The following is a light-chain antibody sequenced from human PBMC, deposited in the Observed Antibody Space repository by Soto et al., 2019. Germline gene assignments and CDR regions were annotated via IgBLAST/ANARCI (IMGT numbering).Light chain of an antibody. V-gene: IGLV4-69*01. Sequence: QPVLTQSPSASASLGASVKLTCTLSSGHSSYAIAWHQQQPEKGPRYLMKLNSDGSHSKGDGIPDRFSDSSSGAERYLTISSLQSEDEADYYCQTWGTGIQVFGGGTKVTVL. CDR2: LNSDGSH. CDR1: SGHSSYA. CDR3: QTWGTGIQV. J-gene: IGLJ2*01.